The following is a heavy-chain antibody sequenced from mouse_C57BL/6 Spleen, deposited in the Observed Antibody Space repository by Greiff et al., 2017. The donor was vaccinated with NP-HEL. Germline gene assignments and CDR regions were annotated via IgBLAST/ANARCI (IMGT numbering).Heavy chain of an antibody. Sequence: EVMLVESGEGLVKPGGSLKLSCAASGFTFSSYAMSWVRQTPEKRLEWVAYISSGGDYIYYADTVKGRFTLSRDNARNTLYLQMSSLKSEDTAMYYCTRAPNWDYAMDYWGQGTSVTVSS. D-gene: IGHD4-1*02. CDR3: TRAPNWDYAMDY. V-gene: IGHV5-9-1*02. J-gene: IGHJ4*01. CDR2: ISSGGDYI. CDR1: GFTFSSYA.